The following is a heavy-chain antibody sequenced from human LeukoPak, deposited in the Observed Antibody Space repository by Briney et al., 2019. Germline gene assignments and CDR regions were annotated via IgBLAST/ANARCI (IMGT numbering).Heavy chain of an antibody. D-gene: IGHD5-12*01. CDR1: GGTFRRND. V-gene: IGHV1-69*10. CDR3: ASSYSGYHY. J-gene: IGHJ4*02. CDR2: FIPNLSIA. Sequence: EASVKVSCKAFGGTFRRNDLTWVRQAPGQGLEWMGGFIPNLSIAHYAQKFKARVTITADESTTTVYMELRSPRSEDTAVYYCASSYSGYHYWGQGTLVTVSS.